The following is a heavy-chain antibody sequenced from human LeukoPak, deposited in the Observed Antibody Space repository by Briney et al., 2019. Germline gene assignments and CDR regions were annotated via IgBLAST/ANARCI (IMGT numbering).Heavy chain of an antibody. J-gene: IGHJ5*02. V-gene: IGHV3-30*07. CDR1: GFTFSSYA. D-gene: IGHD3-9*01. Sequence: PGGSLRLSCAASGFTFSSYAMHWVRQAPGKGLEWVAVISYDGSNKYYADSVKGRFTISRDNSKNTLYLQMNSLRAEDTAVYYCAGCTILAWFDPWGQGTLVTVSS. CDR3: AGCTILAWFDP. CDR2: ISYDGSNK.